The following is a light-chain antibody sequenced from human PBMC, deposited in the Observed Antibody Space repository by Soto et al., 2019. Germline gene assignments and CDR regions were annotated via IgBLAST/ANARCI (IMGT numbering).Light chain of an antibody. Sequence: EIVLTQSPATLSLSPGERATLSCRASQSVGNYLAWYQQKPGQAPRLLIYDASNRATDIPARFSGSGSGTDFTLTISSLEPVDFAVYYCQQRSNWPRGTFGQGTKLGIK. CDR1: QSVGNY. CDR2: DAS. V-gene: IGKV3-11*01. J-gene: IGKJ2*02. CDR3: QQRSNWPRGT.